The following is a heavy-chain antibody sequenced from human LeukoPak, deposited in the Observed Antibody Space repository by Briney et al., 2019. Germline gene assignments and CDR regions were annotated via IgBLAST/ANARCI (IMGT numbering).Heavy chain of an antibody. J-gene: IGHJ4*02. CDR1: GFTFSSYE. CDR2: ISSSGSTI. Sequence: GGSLRLSCAASGFTFSSYEMNRVRQAPGKGLEWVSYISSSGSTIYYADSVKGRFTISRDNAKNSLYLQMNSLRAEDTAVYYCARSDPRITMIAGFDYWGQGTLVTVSS. D-gene: IGHD3-22*01. V-gene: IGHV3-48*03. CDR3: ARSDPRITMIAGFDY.